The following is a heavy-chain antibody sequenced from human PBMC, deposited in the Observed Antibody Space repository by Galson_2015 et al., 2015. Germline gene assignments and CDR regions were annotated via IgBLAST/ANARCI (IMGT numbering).Heavy chain of an antibody. D-gene: IGHD2-15*01. CDR2: IYYSGST. CDR3: ARDPYCSGGSCQSGYYYYIDV. Sequence: SETLSLTCTVSGGSISSYYWSWIRQPPGKGLEWIGYIYYSGSTNYNPSLKSRVTISVDTSKNQFSLKLSSMTAADTAVYYCARDPYCSGGSCQSGYYYYIDVWGKGTTVTVSS. V-gene: IGHV4-59*01. CDR1: GGSISSYY. J-gene: IGHJ6*03.